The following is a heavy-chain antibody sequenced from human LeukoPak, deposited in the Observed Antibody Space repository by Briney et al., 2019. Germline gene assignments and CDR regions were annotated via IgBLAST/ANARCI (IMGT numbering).Heavy chain of an antibody. Sequence: GGSLRLSCAASGFTFSSYEMNWVRQAPGKGREGVSYISSRGSTIYYADSVKGRFTIYRDNAKNSLYLQMNSLTAEDTAVYYCAGALGYCSSTSCYAENWFDPWGQGTLVTVSS. V-gene: IGHV3-48*03. J-gene: IGHJ5*02. CDR1: GFTFSSYE. D-gene: IGHD2-2*01. CDR3: AGALGYCSSTSCYAENWFDP. CDR2: ISSRGSTI.